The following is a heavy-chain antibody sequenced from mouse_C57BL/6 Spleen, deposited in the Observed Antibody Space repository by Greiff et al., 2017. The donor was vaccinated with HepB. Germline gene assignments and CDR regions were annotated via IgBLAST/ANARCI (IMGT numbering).Heavy chain of an antibody. V-gene: IGHV5-4*01. Sequence: EVKLVESGGGLVKPGGSLKLSCAASGFTFSSYAMSWVRQTPEKRLEWVATISDGGSYTYYPDNVKGRFTISRDNAKNNLYLQMSHLKSEDTAMYYCAREGYQRGYFDYWGQGTTLTVSS. CDR1: GFTFSSYA. CDR2: ISDGGSYT. J-gene: IGHJ2*01. CDR3: AREGYQRGYFDY.